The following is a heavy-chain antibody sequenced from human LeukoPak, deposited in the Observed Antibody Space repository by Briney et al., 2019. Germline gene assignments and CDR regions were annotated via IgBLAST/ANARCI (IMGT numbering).Heavy chain of an antibody. Sequence: GESLKISCKGSGYSFTSYWIGWVRQMPGKGLEWMGIIYPVDSDTRYRPSFQGQVTISADKSIRTAYLQWSSLKDSDTAMYYCARHESDYYDSSGYILDPWGQGTLVTVSS. D-gene: IGHD3-22*01. CDR2: IYPVDSDT. V-gene: IGHV5-51*01. J-gene: IGHJ5*02. CDR1: GYSFTSYW. CDR3: ARHESDYYDSSGYILDP.